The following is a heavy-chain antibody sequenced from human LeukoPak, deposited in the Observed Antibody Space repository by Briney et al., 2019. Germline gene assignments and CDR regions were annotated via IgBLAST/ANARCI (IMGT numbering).Heavy chain of an antibody. CDR1: GGSVSSGSYY. Sequence: SETLSLTCTVSGGSVSSGSYYWSWIRQPPGKGLEWIGYIYYSGSTNYNPSLKSRVTISVGTSKNQFSLKLSSVTAADTAVYYCARGGYCSGGSCYPTYDYWGQGTLVTVSS. D-gene: IGHD2-15*01. CDR3: ARGGYCSGGSCYPTYDY. CDR2: IYYSGST. J-gene: IGHJ4*02. V-gene: IGHV4-61*01.